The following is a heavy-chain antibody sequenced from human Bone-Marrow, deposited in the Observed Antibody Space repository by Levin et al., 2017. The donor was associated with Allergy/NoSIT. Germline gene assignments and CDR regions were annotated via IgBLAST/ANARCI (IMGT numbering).Heavy chain of an antibody. Sequence: GASVKVSCKASGYTFTSYGISWVRQAPGQGLEWMGWISAYNGKTNYAQKFQGRVTMTTDTSTSKAYMELRSLRSDDTAVYYCARAPIMITFWGILARYYFDYWGLGTLVTVSS. D-gene: IGHD3-16*01. CDR2: ISAYNGKT. V-gene: IGHV1-18*01. CDR3: ARAPIMITFWGILARYYFDY. CDR1: GYTFTSYG. J-gene: IGHJ4*02.